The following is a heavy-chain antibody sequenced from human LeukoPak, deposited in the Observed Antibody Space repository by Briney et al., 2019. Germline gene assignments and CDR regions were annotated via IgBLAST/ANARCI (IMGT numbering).Heavy chain of an antibody. Sequence: GGSLRLSCAASGFPFSNYAMTWVRQAPGKGLERVSGISDSGDRTYYADSVKGRFTISMDNSKNMLYLQMNSLRVEDTALYYCAKGLGTSGYHDYWGQGTLVTVSS. D-gene: IGHD3-22*01. CDR1: GFPFSNYA. V-gene: IGHV3-23*01. CDR3: AKGLGTSGYHDY. CDR2: ISDSGDRT. J-gene: IGHJ4*02.